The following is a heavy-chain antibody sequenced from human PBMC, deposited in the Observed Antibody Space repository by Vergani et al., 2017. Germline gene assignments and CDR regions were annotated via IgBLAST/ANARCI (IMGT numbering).Heavy chain of an antibody. CDR3: AREPRGYSSGWYVGAFDI. CDR2: IYSGGST. J-gene: IGHJ3*02. V-gene: IGHV3-66*02. D-gene: IGHD6-19*01. CDR1: GFTFDDYA. Sequence: EVQLVESGGGVVRPGGSLRLSCAASGFTFDDYAMSWVRQAPGKGLEWVSVIYSGGSTYYADSVKGRFTISRDNSKNTLYLQMNSLRAEDTAVYYCAREPRGYSSGWYVGAFDIWGQGTMVTVSS.